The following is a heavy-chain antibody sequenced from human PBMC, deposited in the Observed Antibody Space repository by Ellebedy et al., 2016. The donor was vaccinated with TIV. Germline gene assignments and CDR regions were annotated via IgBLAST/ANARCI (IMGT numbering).Heavy chain of an antibody. Sequence: ASVKVSCKTSGYTFTKYYFHWIRQAPGRGLEWMGVLDARVGSTTYAQSLQGRVTMTRDTSTRTVYMELRSLRFEDTAVYYRASVPSAGADFWGQGTLVTVSS. D-gene: IGHD4-17*01. V-gene: IGHV1-46*01. CDR1: GYTFTKYY. CDR3: ASVPSAGADF. J-gene: IGHJ4*02. CDR2: LDARVGST.